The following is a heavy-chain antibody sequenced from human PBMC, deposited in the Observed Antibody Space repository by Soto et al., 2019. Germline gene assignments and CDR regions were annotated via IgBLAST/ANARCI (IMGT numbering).Heavy chain of an antibody. V-gene: IGHV3-48*01. CDR1: GFTFSSYS. CDR3: VRDGVGAPPFDY. CDR2: ISSSSSTI. Sequence: GGSLRLSCAASGFTFSSYSMNWVRQAPGKGLEWVSYISSSSSTIYYADSVKGRFTISRDNAKNTVHLQMNSLRLEDTAVYYCVRDGVGAPPFDYWGQGTLVTVSS. J-gene: IGHJ4*02. D-gene: IGHD1-26*01.